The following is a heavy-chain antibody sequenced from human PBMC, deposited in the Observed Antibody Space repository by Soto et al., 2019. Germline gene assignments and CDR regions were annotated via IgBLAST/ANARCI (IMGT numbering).Heavy chain of an antibody. CDR3: ARGGGEEVLDY. CDR1: GFPFSAYY. D-gene: IGHD3-16*01. CDR2: ITSSRTYI. V-gene: IGHV3-21*01. J-gene: IGHJ4*02. Sequence: GSLRLSCSASGFPFSAYYMNWVRTAPGKGLEWVSSITSSRTYIYYADSVKGRFTISRDNAKKSLFLQMNSLKGDDTAIYYCARGGGEEVLDYWGQGNLVTVS.